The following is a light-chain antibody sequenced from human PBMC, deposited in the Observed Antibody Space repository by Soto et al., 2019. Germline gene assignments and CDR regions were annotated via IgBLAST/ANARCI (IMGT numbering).Light chain of an antibody. J-gene: IGKJ3*01. CDR3: QQRSNWGFT. CDR2: DAS. Sequence: EIVLTQSPATLSLSPGDRATISCRASQSVSSCLAWYQQKPGQAPRLLIYDASNRATGIPARFSGSGSGTDFTLTISSLEPEDFAVYYCQQRSNWGFTFGPGTKVDIK. V-gene: IGKV3-11*01. CDR1: QSVSSC.